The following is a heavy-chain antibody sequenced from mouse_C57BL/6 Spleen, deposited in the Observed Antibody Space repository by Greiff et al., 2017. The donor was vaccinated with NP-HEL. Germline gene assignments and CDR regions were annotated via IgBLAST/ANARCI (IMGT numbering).Heavy chain of an antibody. CDR2: ISSGGDYI. CDR3: TREDYYGRRGGYFDF. V-gene: IGHV5-9-1*02. Sequence: EVKLVESGAGLVKPGGSLKLSCAASGFTFSSYAMDWVSQTPEKRLEWVAYISSGGDYIYYADTVKGRFTLSRENARNTLYLQMSSLKSEDTAIYECTREDYYGRRGGYFDFWGTGTTVTVSS. CDR1: GFTFSSYA. J-gene: IGHJ1*03. D-gene: IGHD1-1*01.